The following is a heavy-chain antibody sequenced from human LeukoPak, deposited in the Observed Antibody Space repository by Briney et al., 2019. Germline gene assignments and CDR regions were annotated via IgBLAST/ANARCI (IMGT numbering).Heavy chain of an antibody. D-gene: IGHD6-13*01. Sequence: ASVKVSCKTSGYSFTDYYMHWVRQAPGQGLEWMGWINPNSGGTNYAQKFQGRVTMTRDTSISTAYMELSRLRSDDTAVYYCARVPEQQLVLGWFDPWGQGTLVTVSS. CDR1: GYSFTDYY. J-gene: IGHJ5*02. CDR3: ARVPEQQLVLGWFDP. CDR2: INPNSGGT. V-gene: IGHV1-2*02.